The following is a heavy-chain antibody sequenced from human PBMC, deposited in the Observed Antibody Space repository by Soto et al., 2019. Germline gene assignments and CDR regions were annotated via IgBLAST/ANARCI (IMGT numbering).Heavy chain of an antibody. Sequence: PGGSLRLSCAASGFTVNTYHVSWVRQAPGKGLEWVAVLFSGGDTKYGDSMKGRVTLSRDNSKNTLYLQMNNLRAEDTAVYYCARAYGGTWHFFGYWGQGSMVSVPS. CDR1: GFTVNTYH. V-gene: IGHV3-66*01. CDR2: LFSGGDT. J-gene: IGHJ4*02. D-gene: IGHD2-8*01. CDR3: ARAYGGTWHFFGY.